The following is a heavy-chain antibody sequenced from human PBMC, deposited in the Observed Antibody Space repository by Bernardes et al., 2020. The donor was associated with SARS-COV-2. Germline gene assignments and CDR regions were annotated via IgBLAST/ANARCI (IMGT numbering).Heavy chain of an antibody. V-gene: IGHV4-4*02. J-gene: IGHJ3*02. Sequence: SETLSLTCAVSGGSISSSNRWCWVRAPPGKGVEGIGEIYHSGSTNYNPSLKSRVTISVDKSKNQFSLKLSSVTAADTAVYYCARAGHITMIVVVTGAFDIWGQGTIVTVSS. CDR3: ARAGHITMIVVVTGAFDI. CDR1: GGSISSSNR. D-gene: IGHD3-22*01. CDR2: IYHSGST.